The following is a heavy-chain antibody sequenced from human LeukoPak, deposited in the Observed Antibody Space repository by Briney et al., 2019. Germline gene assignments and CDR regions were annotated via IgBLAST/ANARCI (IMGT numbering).Heavy chain of an antibody. J-gene: IGHJ4*02. CDR1: GYSISSGYY. Sequence: PSETLSLTCAVSGYSISSGYYWGWIRQPPGKGLEWIGSIYHSGSTYYNPSLESRVTISVDASKNQFSLKLSSVTAADTAVYYCASAVVVIRFDYWGRGTLVTVSS. D-gene: IGHD3-22*01. CDR3: ASAVVVIRFDY. CDR2: IYHSGST. V-gene: IGHV4-38-2*01.